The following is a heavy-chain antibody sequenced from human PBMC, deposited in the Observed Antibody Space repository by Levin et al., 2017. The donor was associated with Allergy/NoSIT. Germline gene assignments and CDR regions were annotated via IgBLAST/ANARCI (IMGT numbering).Heavy chain of an antibody. J-gene: IGHJ4*02. CDR1: GFTFSNYW. CDR2: IRQDGSEK. CDR3: ARTPGRTRYFDY. V-gene: IGHV3-7*01. D-gene: IGHD1-14*01. Sequence: ASVKVSCAASGFTFSNYWMNWVRQAPGKGLEWVANIRQDGSEKFYVDSVKGRFSISRDNAKNSLYLQMNSLRAEDTAVYYCARTPGRTRYFDYWGQGTLVTVSS.